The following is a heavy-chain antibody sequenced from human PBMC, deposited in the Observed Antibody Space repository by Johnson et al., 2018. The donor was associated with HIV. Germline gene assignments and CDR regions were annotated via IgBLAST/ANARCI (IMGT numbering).Heavy chain of an antibody. CDR3: ASITMIVVSNLGAFDI. Sequence: QVQLVESGGGLVKPGGSLRLSCAASGFTFSDYYMSWIRQAPWKGLEWVSYISSSGSTIYYADSVKGRFTISRDNAKNSLYLQMNSLRAEDTAVYYCASITMIVVSNLGAFDIWGQGTMVTVSS. D-gene: IGHD3-22*01. J-gene: IGHJ3*02. CDR2: ISSSGSTI. V-gene: IGHV3-11*04. CDR1: GFTFSDYY.